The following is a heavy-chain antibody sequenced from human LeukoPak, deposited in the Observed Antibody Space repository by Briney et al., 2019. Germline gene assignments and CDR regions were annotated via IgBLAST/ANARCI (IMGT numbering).Heavy chain of an antibody. CDR3: ARAGERVAFDY. D-gene: IGHD2-15*01. CDR2: IIPIFGTA. J-gene: IGHJ4*02. CDR1: GGTFSSYA. Sequence: ASAKVSCKASGGTFSSYAISWVRQAPGQGLEWMGRIIPIFGTANYAQKFQGRVTITTDESTSTAYMELSSLRSEDTAVYHCARAGERVAFDYWGQGTLVTVSS. V-gene: IGHV1-69*05.